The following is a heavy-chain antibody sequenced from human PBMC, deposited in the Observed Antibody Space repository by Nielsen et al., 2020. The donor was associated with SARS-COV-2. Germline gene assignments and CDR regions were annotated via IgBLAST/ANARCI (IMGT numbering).Heavy chain of an antibody. J-gene: IGHJ4*02. CDR3: ARATLHSLRSSWFEGIDS. V-gene: IGHV3-53*01. D-gene: IGHD3-10*01. CDR1: GFTVSANY. Sequence: GGSLRLSCAASGFTVSANYMAWVRQAPGKGLEWISSIYVGGNKYYADSVRGRFTISRDNTKNSLYLQMDSLRVEDTAVYFCARATLHSLRSSWFEGIDSWGQGTLVTVSS. CDR2: IYVGGNK.